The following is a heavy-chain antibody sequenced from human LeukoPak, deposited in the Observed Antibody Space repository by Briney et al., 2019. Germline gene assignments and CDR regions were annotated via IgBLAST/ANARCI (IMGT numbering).Heavy chain of an antibody. CDR3: ARHKVGLGRRVRDAFDI. V-gene: IGHV4-59*08. CDR1: GGSISSYY. CDR2: IYYSGST. Sequence: PSETLSLTCTVSGGSISSYYWSWIRQPPGKGLEWIGYIYYSGSTNYNPSLKSRVTISVDTSKNQFSLKLSSVTAADTAVYYCARHKVGLGRRVRDAFDIWGQGTMVTVSS. D-gene: IGHD7-27*01. J-gene: IGHJ3*02.